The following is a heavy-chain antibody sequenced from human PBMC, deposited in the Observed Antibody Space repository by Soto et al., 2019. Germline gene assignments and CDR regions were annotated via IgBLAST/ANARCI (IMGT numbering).Heavy chain of an antibody. CDR2: IYPGDSDT. Sequence: GESLKISCNGSRYSFTSYWIGWVLHLPGKGLEWMGIIYPGDSDTRYSPSFQGQVTISADKSISTAYLQWSSLKASDTAMYYCARQLLVGAAAGTLDAFDIWGQGTMVTVSS. CDR3: ARQLLVGAAAGTLDAFDI. D-gene: IGHD6-13*01. J-gene: IGHJ3*02. CDR1: RYSFTSYW. V-gene: IGHV5-51*01.